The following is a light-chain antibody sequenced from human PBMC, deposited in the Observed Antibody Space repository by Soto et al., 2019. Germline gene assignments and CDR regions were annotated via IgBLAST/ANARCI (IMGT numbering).Light chain of an antibody. CDR1: QSISTC. CDR2: KAS. V-gene: IGKV1-5*03. CDR3: QQYETFPLT. Sequence: DIQMTQSPSTLPASVGDRVTIACRASQSISTCLAWYQKKPGKAPKLLIYKASILESGVPSRFSGSGSATEFTLTISSLQPEDFASYYCQQYETFPLTFGGGTKVEIK. J-gene: IGKJ4*01.